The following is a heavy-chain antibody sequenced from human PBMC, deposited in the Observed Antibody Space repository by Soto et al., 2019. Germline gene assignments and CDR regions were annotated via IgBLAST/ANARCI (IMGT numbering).Heavy chain of an antibody. Sequence: QLQLQESGPGLVKPSETLSLTCTVSGGSISSSSYYWGWIRQPPGKGLEWIGVIYYSRSTSCYPSLKSRVTIPVDTAKNQFSLRLGSVAAADTAVYYGARHEGHSGSVIGYWGKGPLATVSS. V-gene: IGHV4-39*01. D-gene: IGHD1-26*01. CDR1: GGSISSSSYY. CDR3: ARHEGHSGSVIGY. CDR2: IYYSRST. J-gene: IGHJ4*02.